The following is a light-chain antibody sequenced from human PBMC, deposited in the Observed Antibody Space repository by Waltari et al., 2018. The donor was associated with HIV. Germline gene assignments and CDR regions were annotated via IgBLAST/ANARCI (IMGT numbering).Light chain of an antibody. CDR2: RNN. CDR1: SSTIGNYY. Sequence: QSVLTPPPSASATPGQRVTIACSGSSSTIGNYYVYWYQQLPGATPKVRIFRNNRRPSGVPDRFSGSKSGTSASLAISGLRSEDEADYYCATWDDSLSGVVFGGGTKLTVL. CDR3: ATWDDSLSGVV. J-gene: IGLJ2*01. V-gene: IGLV1-47*01.